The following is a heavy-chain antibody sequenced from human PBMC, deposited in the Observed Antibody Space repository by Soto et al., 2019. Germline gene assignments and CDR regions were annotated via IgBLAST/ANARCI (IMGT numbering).Heavy chain of an antibody. V-gene: IGHV1-18*01. Sequence: ASVKVSCKASGYTFTSYGIRWVRQAPGQGLEWMGWISACNGNTNYAQKLQGRVTMTTDTSTSTAYMELRSLRSDDTAVYYCARDRDFANYYDSSGSDYWGQGTLVTVSS. CDR2: ISACNGNT. CDR3: ARDRDFANYYDSSGSDY. CDR1: GYTFTSYG. D-gene: IGHD3-22*01. J-gene: IGHJ4*02.